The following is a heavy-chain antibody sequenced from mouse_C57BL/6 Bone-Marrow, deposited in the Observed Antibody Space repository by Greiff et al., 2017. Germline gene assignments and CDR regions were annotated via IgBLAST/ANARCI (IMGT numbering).Heavy chain of an antibody. CDR3: ARSSSYDPCDY. Sequence: QVQLQQSGAELVRPGTSVKMSCKASGYTFTNYWIGWAKQRPGHGLEWIGDIYPGGGYPNYNEKFKGKATLTADKSSSTAYMQLSSLTSEDSAIYYCARSSSYDPCDYGGQGTTLTVSS. D-gene: IGHD2-12*01. CDR1: GYTFTNYW. CDR2: IYPGGGYP. J-gene: IGHJ2*01. V-gene: IGHV1-63*01.